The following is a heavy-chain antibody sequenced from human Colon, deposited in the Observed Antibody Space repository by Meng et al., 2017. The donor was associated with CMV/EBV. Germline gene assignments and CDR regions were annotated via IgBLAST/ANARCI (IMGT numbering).Heavy chain of an antibody. CDR1: GYSIRSDYY. V-gene: IGHV4-38-2*02. Sequence: GSLRLSCTVSGYSIRSDYYWGWIRQPPGKGLEWIGSIYHSGSTYYNPSLKSRVTISVDTSKNQFSLKLSSVTVADTAVYYCARSPMTTVTNRWFDPWGQGTLVTVSS. D-gene: IGHD4-17*01. CDR3: ARSPMTTVTNRWFDP. CDR2: IYHSGST. J-gene: IGHJ5*02.